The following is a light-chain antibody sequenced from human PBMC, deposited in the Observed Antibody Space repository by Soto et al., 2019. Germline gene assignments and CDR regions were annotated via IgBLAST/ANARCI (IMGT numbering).Light chain of an antibody. J-gene: IGKJ1*01. Sequence: EIVLTQSPCTLSLYPGERATLSCRASQSVTSSYLAWWQQKPGQAPRLLIYGASSRATGIPDRFSGSGSATDFTLTISRLETEDFAVYYCQQYGSSPWTFGQGTKVDIK. V-gene: IGKV3-20*01. CDR2: GAS. CDR3: QQYGSSPWT. CDR1: QSVTSSY.